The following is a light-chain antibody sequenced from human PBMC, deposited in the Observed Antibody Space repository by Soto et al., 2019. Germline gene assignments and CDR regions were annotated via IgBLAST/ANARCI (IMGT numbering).Light chain of an antibody. CDR1: PSISNY. CDR3: QQSYITPLT. CDR2: AAS. J-gene: IGKJ4*01. V-gene: IGKV1-39*01. Sequence: DIQMTQSPSSLSASVGDRVTITCRASPSISNYLNWYQQRPGKAPKLLIYAASILQGGVPPRFSGSGSGTDFSLTISSLQTEDFATYYCQQSYITPLTFGGGTKVDNK.